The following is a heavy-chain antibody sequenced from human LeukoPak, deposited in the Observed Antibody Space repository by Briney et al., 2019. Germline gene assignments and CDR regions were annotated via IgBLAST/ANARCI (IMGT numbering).Heavy chain of an antibody. D-gene: IGHD3-22*01. J-gene: IGHJ4*02. V-gene: IGHV4-59*01. CDR3: ARVGYDSSGYYYADY. CDR1: GGSISSYY. CDR2: IYYSGST. Sequence: PSETLSLTCTVSGGSISSYYWSWIRQPPGKGLEWIGYIYYSGSTNYNPSLKSRVTISVDTSKNQFSLKLSSVTAADTAVYYCARVGYDSSGYYYADYWGLGTLVTVSS.